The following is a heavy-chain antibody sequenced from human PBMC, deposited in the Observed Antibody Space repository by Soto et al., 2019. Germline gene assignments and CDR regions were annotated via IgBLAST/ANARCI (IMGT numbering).Heavy chain of an antibody. CDR1: GFSLTAGGRG. V-gene: IGHV2-5*01. J-gene: IGHJ5*02. Sequence: ESGPTLVNPTQTLTLTCSFSGFSLTAGGRGVGWIRQPPGKALEWLAVIYWNDDERYSPSLKNRVSITKDTYRNQVVLTMTNVDPADTATYYCAHRGYGNYPRDNWFDPWGQGTLVTVSS. CDR2: IYWNDDE. CDR3: AHRGYGNYPRDNWFDP. D-gene: IGHD4-17*01.